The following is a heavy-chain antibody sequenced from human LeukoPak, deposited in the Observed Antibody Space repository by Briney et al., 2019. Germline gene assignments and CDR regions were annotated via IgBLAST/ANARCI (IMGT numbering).Heavy chain of an antibody. CDR1: GGSISNYY. Sequence: SQTLSLTCTLSGGSISNYYWSWIRQSAGNGLGGIGFIFFSGSSNYNPSLKSRVTISVDTSKNQFSLKLSSVTAADTAVYYCARGSMIRGRFDYWGQGTLVTVSS. J-gene: IGHJ4*02. D-gene: IGHD3-10*01. CDR3: ARGSMIRGRFDY. V-gene: IGHV4-59*01. CDR2: IFFSGSS.